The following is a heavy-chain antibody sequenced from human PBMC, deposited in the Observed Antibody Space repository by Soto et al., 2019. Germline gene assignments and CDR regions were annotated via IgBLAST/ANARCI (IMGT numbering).Heavy chain of an antibody. CDR3: ARGSGRIAAAGISWGHSFDP. CDR2: IYYSGRT. Sequence: KPSETLSLTCTVSGGSISSKGYYWTWIRQHPEKGLEWIGHIYYSGRTDYNPSLKSRVIISADTSKNEFSLKLNSVEAADTAVYFCARGSGRIAAAGISWGHSFDPWGHGTLVTVSS. V-gene: IGHV4-31*03. J-gene: IGHJ5*02. D-gene: IGHD6-13*01. CDR1: GGSISSKGYY.